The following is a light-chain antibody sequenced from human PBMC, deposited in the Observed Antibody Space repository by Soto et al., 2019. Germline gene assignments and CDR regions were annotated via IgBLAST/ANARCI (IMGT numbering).Light chain of an antibody. J-gene: IGKJ2*01. Sequence: EIVLTQSPGTLSLSPGERATLSCRASQSVSSSYLAWYQQKPGQAPRLLIYDASSRATGIPYMFSGSGSGTDFTLTISRLEPEDFAVYYCQQYGSTPRTFGQGTKLEMK. CDR3: QQYGSTPRT. CDR1: QSVSSSY. V-gene: IGKV3-20*01. CDR2: DAS.